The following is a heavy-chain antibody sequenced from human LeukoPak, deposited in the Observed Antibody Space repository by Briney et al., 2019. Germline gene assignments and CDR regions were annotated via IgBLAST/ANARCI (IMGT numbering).Heavy chain of an antibody. J-gene: IGHJ4*02. Sequence: GASVKVSCKASGGTFSSYAISWVRQAPGQGLEWMGGIIPIFGTANYAQKFQGRVTIAADESTSTAYMELSSLRSEDTAVYYCARLMTTVTEEIDYWGQGTLVTVSS. CDR1: GGTFSSYA. CDR3: ARLMTTVTEEIDY. V-gene: IGHV1-69*13. CDR2: IIPIFGTA. D-gene: IGHD4-11*01.